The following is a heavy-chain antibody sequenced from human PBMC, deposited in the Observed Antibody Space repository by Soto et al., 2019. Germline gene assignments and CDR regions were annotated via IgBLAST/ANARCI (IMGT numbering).Heavy chain of an antibody. CDR1: GGSISSYY. D-gene: IGHD3-10*01. CDR3: ARGLILWFGDLSRRGGYYYYMDV. Sequence: SETLSLTCTVSGGSISSYYWSWIRQPPGKGLEWIGEINDSGNINYNPSLKSRVSIFVDTAKKQISLKLSSVTAADTAVYYCARGLILWFGDLSRRGGYYYYMDVWGKGTTVTVSS. J-gene: IGHJ6*03. CDR2: INDSGNI. V-gene: IGHV4-34*01.